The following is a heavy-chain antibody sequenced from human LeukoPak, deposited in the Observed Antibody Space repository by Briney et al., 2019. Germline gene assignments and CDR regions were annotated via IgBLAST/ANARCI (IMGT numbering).Heavy chain of an antibody. CDR3: ARSSVVVAANGAFDI. J-gene: IGHJ3*02. V-gene: IGHV4-4*07. Sequence: PSETLSLTCTVSGGSISSYYWSWIRQPAGKGLEWIGRIYTSGSTNYNPSLKSRVTLSVHTSKNQFSLKLSSVTAADTAVYYCARSSVVVAANGAFDIWGQGTMVTVSS. CDR1: GGSISSYY. D-gene: IGHD2-15*01. CDR2: IYTSGST.